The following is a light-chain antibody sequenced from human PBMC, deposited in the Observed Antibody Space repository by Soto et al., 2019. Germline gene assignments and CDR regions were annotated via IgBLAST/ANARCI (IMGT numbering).Light chain of an antibody. V-gene: IGLV2-14*01. CDR3: SSYRSSSTPVV. J-gene: IGLJ2*01. CDR2: EVR. CDR1: NRDAGSYNL. Sequence: QSALTQPASVSGSPGQSITIACTGTNRDAGSYNLVAWYQQRPGEAPKLIISEVRNRPSGISYRFTGSKSGNTASLTISGLQAEDEADYYCSSYRSSSTPVVFGGGTKLTVL.